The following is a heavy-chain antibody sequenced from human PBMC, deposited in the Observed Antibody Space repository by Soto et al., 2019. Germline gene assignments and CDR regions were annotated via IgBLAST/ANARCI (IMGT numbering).Heavy chain of an antibody. CDR1: GYSFTSYC. CDR3: ARTSYYDSSGYPYPPSY. Sequence: GESLKISCKGSGYSFTSYCISWVRQMPGKGLEWMGRIDPSDSYTNYSPSFQGHVTISADKSISTAYLQWSSLKASDTAMYYCARTSYYDSSGYPYPPSYWGQGTLVTVSS. J-gene: IGHJ4*02. D-gene: IGHD3-22*01. CDR2: IDPSDSYT. V-gene: IGHV5-10-1*01.